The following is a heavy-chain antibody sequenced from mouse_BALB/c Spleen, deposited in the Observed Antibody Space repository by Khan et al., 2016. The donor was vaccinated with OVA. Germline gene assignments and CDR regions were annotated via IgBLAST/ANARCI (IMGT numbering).Heavy chain of an antibody. D-gene: IGHD1-1*01. CDR2: ISSGGSYT. J-gene: IGHJ3*01. V-gene: IGHV5-6*01. CDR3: ARLAYYYNSEGFDY. Sequence: EVQLVESGGDLVKPGGSLKLSCAASGFTFSTYGMSWVRQTPDKRLEWVATISSGGSYTYYPDNVKGRFTISRDNAQNTLYLQMSSLKSEETAMYYCARLAYYYNSEGFDYWGQGTLVTVSA. CDR1: GFTFSTYG.